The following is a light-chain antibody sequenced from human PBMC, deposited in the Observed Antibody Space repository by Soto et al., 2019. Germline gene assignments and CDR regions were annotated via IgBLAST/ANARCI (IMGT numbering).Light chain of an antibody. J-gene: IGKJ2*01. V-gene: IGKV3-15*01. CDR3: QQYNNCPYT. CDR2: GAS. Sequence: EIVMTQSPATLAVSPGERAALSCRASQSVSSNFAWYQQKPGQAPRLLIYGASSRATGAPARFSGSGSVTEFTLTISSLQSEDFAVYYCQQYNNCPYTFCLGTKREMK. CDR1: QSVSSN.